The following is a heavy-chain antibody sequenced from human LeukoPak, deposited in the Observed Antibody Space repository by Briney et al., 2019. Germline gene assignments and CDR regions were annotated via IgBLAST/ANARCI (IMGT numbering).Heavy chain of an antibody. D-gene: IGHD3-22*01. CDR2: ISWNSGSI. J-gene: IGHJ4*02. V-gene: IGHV3-9*01. Sequence: GGSLRLSCAASGFTFSSYEMHWVRQAPGKGLEWVSGISWNSGSIDYADSVKGRFTISRDNAKNSLYLQMNSLRAEDTALYYCAKAPASGGSSGYYYKYWGQGTLVTVSS. CDR1: GFTFSSYE. CDR3: AKAPASGGSSGYYYKY.